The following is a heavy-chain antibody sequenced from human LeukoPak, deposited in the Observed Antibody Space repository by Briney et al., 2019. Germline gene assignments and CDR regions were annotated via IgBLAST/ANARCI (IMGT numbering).Heavy chain of an antibody. Sequence: SVKVSCKASGGTFSNYAINWVRQAPGQGLEWMGGIIPIFGTANYAQKFQGRVTITADESTSTAYMELSSLISEDTAVYYCARVLWFYYFDYWGQGTLVTVSS. CDR3: ARVLWFYYFDY. CDR2: IIPIFGTA. D-gene: IGHD3-10*01. J-gene: IGHJ4*02. V-gene: IGHV1-69*13. CDR1: GGTFSNYA.